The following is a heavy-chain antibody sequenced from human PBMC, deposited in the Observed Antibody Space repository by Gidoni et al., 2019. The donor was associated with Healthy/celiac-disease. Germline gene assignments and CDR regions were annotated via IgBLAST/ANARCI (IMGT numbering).Heavy chain of an antibody. V-gene: IGHV3-30*18. CDR3: AKVTAYYYDSRGAFDI. J-gene: IGHJ3*02. CDR1: GFTFSSYG. CDR2: NSYDGSNK. D-gene: IGHD3-22*01. Sequence: QVQLVESGEGVIQPGRSMRLSWADSGFTFSSYGMHCVRQAPGKVLEWVAVNSYDGSNKYYADSVKGRFTISRDNSKNTLYLQMNSLRAEDTAVYYCAKVTAYYYDSRGAFDIWGQGTMVTVSS.